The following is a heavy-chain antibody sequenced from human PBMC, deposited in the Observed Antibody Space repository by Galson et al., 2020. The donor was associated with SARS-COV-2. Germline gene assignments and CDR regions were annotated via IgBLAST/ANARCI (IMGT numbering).Heavy chain of an antibody. V-gene: IGHV4-38-2*01. D-gene: IGHD4-4*01. Sequence: SQTLSLTCAVSGYSISSGYYWGWIRQPPGKGLEWIGSIYHSGSTYYNPSLKSRVTISVDTSKNQFSLKLSSVTAADTAVYYCARTRLAPSTAPFDYWGQGTLVTVSS. CDR1: GYSISSGYY. CDR2: IYHSGST. CDR3: ARTRLAPSTAPFDY. J-gene: IGHJ4*02.